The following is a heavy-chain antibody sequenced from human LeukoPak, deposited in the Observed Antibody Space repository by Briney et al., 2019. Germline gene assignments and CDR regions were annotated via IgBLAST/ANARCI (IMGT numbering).Heavy chain of an antibody. Sequence: GGSLRLSCAASEFSVGSNYMTWVRQAPGKGLEWVSGINWNGGSTVYADSVKGRFTISRDNAKNSLYLQMNSLRAEDTALYYCARDPGDGGYGRWAFDIWGQGTMVTVSS. CDR3: ARDPGDGGYGRWAFDI. J-gene: IGHJ3*02. V-gene: IGHV3-20*04. CDR2: INWNGGST. CDR1: EFSVGSNY. D-gene: IGHD5-12*01.